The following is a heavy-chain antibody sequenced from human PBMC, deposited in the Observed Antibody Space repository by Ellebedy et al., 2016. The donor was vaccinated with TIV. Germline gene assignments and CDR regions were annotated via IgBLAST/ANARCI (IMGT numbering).Heavy chain of an antibody. Sequence: SETLSLXXAVYGGSFSGYYWSWIRQPPGKGLEWIGEINHSGSTNYNPSLKSRVTISVDTSKNQFSLKLSSVTAADTAVYYCARGPADLTSSYYFDYWGQGTLVTVSS. CDR1: GGSFSGYY. CDR2: INHSGST. J-gene: IGHJ4*02. CDR3: ARGPADLTSSYYFDY. V-gene: IGHV4-34*01. D-gene: IGHD3-16*02.